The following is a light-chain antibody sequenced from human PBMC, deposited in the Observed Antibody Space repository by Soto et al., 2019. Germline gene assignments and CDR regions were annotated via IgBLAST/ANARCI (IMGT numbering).Light chain of an antibody. V-gene: IGKV3-20*01. CDR1: QSAYSSY. J-gene: IGKJ4*01. CDR2: GAS. Sequence: PGDRATLSCRSSQSAYSSYLSWYQRKPGQAPRLLIYGASNRATGIPDRFSGSGSGTDFTLTISGLEPEDFAVYYCQQYGTSLFTFGGGTKVDI. CDR3: QQYGTSLFT.